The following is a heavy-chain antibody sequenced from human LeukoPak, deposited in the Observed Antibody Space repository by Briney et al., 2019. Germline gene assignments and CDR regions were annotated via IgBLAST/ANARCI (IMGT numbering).Heavy chain of an antibody. D-gene: IGHD5-12*01. CDR1: LFTFSTYA. CDR3: VRWLHYYFDY. CDR2: ISSNGGNT. J-gene: IGHJ4*02. V-gene: IGHV3-64*05. Sequence: GGALRLSCSASLFTFSTYAMLWVRQAPGKGREYVSAISSNGGNTYYADSVKGRFTISRDNSKNTLYVQMRSLRAEDTAVYYCVRWLHYYFDYWGQGTLVTVSS.